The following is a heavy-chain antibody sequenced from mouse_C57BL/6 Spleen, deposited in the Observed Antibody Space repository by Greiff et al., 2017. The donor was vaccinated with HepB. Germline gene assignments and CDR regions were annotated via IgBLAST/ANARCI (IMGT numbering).Heavy chain of an antibody. CDR2: ISSGGDYI. D-gene: IGHD4-1*01. J-gene: IGHJ4*01. CDR1: GFTFSSYA. V-gene: IGHV5-9-1*02. CDR3: TRDRWDYAMDY. Sequence: DVMLVESGEGLVKPGGSLKLSCAASGFTFSSYAMSWVRQTPEKRLEWVAYISSGGDYIYYADTVKGRFTISRDNARNTLYLQMSSLKSEDTAMYYCTRDRWDYAMDYWGQGTSVTVSS.